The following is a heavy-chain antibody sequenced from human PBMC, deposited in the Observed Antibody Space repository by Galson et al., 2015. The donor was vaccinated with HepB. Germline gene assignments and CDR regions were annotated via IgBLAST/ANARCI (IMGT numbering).Heavy chain of an antibody. Sequence: SLRLSCAGSGFNFGGSAIHWVRQASGKRPEWVGLIKSKERNYATTYVPSLKGRFTVSRDDSKNMAYLHMKSLKSEDTAVYYCIRVGDFSGYSSKWGQGTLVTVSS. CDR2: IKSKERNYAT. CDR1: GFNFGGSA. D-gene: IGHD6-19*01. V-gene: IGHV3-73*01. CDR3: IRVGDFSGYSSK. J-gene: IGHJ4*02.